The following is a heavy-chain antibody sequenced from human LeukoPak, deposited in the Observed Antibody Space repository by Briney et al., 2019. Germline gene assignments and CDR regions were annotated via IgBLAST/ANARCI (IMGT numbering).Heavy chain of an antibody. V-gene: IGHV3-33*01. D-gene: IGHD2-2*01. CDR1: GFAFSSYG. J-gene: IGHJ4*02. CDR3: ASHCSSTSCPDY. CDR2: IWYDGSNK. Sequence: GGSLRLSCAASGFAFSSYGMHWVRQAPGKGLEWVAVIWYDGSNKYYADSVKGRFTISRDNSKNTLYLQMNSLRAEDTAVYYCASHCSSTSCPDYWGQGTLVTVSS.